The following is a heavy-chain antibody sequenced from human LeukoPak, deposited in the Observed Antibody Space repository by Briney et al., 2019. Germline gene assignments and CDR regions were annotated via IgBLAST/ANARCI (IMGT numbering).Heavy chain of an antibody. D-gene: IGHD3-10*01. CDR3: ARGGATQYNY. J-gene: IGHJ4*02. CDR2: VKHDGSEK. CDR1: GFTFSTYW. V-gene: IGHV3-7*01. Sequence: GGSLRLPCAAASGFTFSTYWMSWVRQAPGKGLEWVANVKHDGSEKSYVDSVKGRFTISRDNAKNSLYLQMNSLRAEDTAVYYCARGGATQYNYWGQGTLVTVSS.